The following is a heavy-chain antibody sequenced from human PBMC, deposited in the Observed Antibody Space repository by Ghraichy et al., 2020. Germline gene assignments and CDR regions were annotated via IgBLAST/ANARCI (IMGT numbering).Heavy chain of an antibody. CDR2: INHSGST. CDR3: ARGSAGYCSSTSCYTAYYYGMDV. Sequence: SETLSLTCAVYGGSFSGYYWSWIRQPPGKGLEWIGEINHSGSTNYNPSLKSRVTISVDTSKNQFSLKLSSVTAADTAVYYCARGSAGYCSSTSCYTAYYYGMDVWGQGTTVTVSS. V-gene: IGHV4-34*01. CDR1: GGSFSGYY. J-gene: IGHJ6*02. D-gene: IGHD2-2*01.